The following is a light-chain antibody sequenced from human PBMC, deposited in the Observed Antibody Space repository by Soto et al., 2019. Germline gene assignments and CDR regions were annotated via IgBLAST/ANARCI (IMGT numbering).Light chain of an antibody. Sequence: QSVLTQPPSASGTPGQRVFISCSGSSSNIGSNTVNWYQQLPGTAPKLFIYSNNQRPSGVPDRFSGSKSGTSASLAISGLQSEDEADYYCAAWDDSLNGVVFGEGTKVTVL. V-gene: IGLV1-44*01. CDR2: SNN. CDR1: SSNIGSNT. CDR3: AAWDDSLNGVV. J-gene: IGLJ2*01.